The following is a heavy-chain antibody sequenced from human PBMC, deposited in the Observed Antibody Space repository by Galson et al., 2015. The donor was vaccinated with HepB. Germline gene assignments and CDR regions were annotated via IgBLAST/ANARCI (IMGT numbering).Heavy chain of an antibody. D-gene: IGHD3-22*01. CDR3: AKGGAMIVVVRGWFDP. CDR1: GFTFSSYA. J-gene: IGHJ5*02. CDR2: ISGSGGST. V-gene: IGHV3-23*01. Sequence: SLRLSCAASGFTFSSYAMSWVRQAPGKGLEWVPAISGSGGSTYYADSVKGRFTISRDNSKNTLYLQMNSLRAEDTAVYYCAKGGAMIVVVRGWFDPWGQGTLVTVSS.